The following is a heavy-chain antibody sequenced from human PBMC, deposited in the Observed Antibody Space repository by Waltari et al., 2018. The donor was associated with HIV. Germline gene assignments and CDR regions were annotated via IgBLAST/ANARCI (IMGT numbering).Heavy chain of an antibody. D-gene: IGHD2-15*01. J-gene: IGHJ3*02. CDR3: ARDAFRSAPDAFDI. Sequence: QLQLVQSGAEVKKPGASVKVSCKASGYTFTGYYMHWVRQAPGQGLEWMGWINPNSGCTNDAQKFQGRVTMTRDTSISTAYMELSRLRSDDTAVYYCARDAFRSAPDAFDIWGQGTMVTVSS. V-gene: IGHV1-2*02. CDR2: INPNSGCT. CDR1: GYTFTGYY.